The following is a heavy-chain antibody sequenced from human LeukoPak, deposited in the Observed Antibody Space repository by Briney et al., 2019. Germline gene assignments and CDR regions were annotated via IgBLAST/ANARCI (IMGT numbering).Heavy chain of an antibody. Sequence: GGSLRLSCAASGFTFSSYAMSWVRQAPGKGLEWVSAISGSGGSTYYADSVKGRFTISRDNSKNTLYQQMNSLRAEDTAVYYCARAASDGNIFMITFGGVIAPHAFDIWGQGTMVTVSS. CDR2: ISGSGGST. V-gene: IGHV3-23*01. D-gene: IGHD3-16*02. J-gene: IGHJ3*02. CDR1: GFTFSSYA. CDR3: ARAASDGNIFMITFGGVIAPHAFDI.